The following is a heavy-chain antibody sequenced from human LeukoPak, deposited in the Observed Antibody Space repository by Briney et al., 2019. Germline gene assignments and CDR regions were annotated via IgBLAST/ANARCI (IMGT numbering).Heavy chain of an antibody. J-gene: IGHJ4*02. CDR2: ICKDGST. Sequence: GGSLRLSCTVSGFSFSSYALSWVRRAPGKGLEGVAVICKDGSTNYPDSVQGRFTISRDNSKNTLYLQMNSLRVEDTAVYYCARDYGGGYWGQGTLVTVSS. D-gene: IGHD3-10*01. CDR1: GFSFSSYA. V-gene: IGHV3-66*01. CDR3: ARDYGGGY.